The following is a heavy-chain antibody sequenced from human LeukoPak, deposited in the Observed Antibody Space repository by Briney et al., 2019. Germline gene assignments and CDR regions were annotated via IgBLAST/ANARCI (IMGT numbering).Heavy chain of an antibody. CDR3: AKDLYSSSWYYFDY. CDR2: ISWNSGSI. Sequence: GGSLRLSCAASGFTFDDYAMHWVRQAPWKSLEWVSGISWNSGSIGYADSVKGRFTISRDNAKNSLYLQMNSLRAEDTALYYCAKDLYSSSWYYFDYWGQGTLVTVSS. CDR1: GFTFDDYA. J-gene: IGHJ4*02. D-gene: IGHD6-13*01. V-gene: IGHV3-9*01.